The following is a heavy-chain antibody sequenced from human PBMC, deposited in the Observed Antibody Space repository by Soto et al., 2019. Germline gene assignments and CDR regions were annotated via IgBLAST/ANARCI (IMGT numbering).Heavy chain of an antibody. D-gene: IGHD6-13*01. J-gene: IGHJ4*02. CDR2: ISYDGSNK. CDR1: GFTFCSYA. Sequence: GGSLRLSCAASGFTFCSYAMHWVRQAPGKGLEWVAVISYDGSNKYYADSVKGRFTISRDNSKNTLYLQMNSLRAEDTAVYYCARSSYSSSWYFDYWGQGTLVTVSS. CDR3: ARSSYSSSWYFDY. V-gene: IGHV3-30*04.